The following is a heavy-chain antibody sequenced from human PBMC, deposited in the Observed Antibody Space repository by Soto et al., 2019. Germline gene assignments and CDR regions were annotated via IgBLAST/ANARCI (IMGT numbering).Heavy chain of an antibody. CDR1: GGSFSGYY. V-gene: IGHV4-34*01. CDR2: INHSGST. CDR3: AREGGGRDGYKRSNWFDP. D-gene: IGHD5-12*01. J-gene: IGHJ5*02. Sequence: QVQLQQWGAGLLKPSETLSLTCAVYGGSFSGYYWSWIRQPPVKGLEWIGEINHSGSTNYNPSIKGRVTISVDTSKNQSSLKLSSVTGADTAVYYCAREGGGRDGYKRSNWFDPWGQGTLVTVSS.